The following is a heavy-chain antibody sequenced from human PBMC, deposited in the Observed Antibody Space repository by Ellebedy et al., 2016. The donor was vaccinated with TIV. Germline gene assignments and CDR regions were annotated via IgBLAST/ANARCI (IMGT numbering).Heavy chain of an antibody. CDR2: ISGSGGST. J-gene: IGHJ4*02. CDR3: AKGKGCSSTSCYFDY. D-gene: IGHD2-2*01. V-gene: IGHV3-23*01. CDR1: GFTFSSYA. Sequence: GGSLRLSXAASGFTFSSYAMSWVRQAPGKGLEWVSAISGSGGSTYYADSVKGRFTISRDNSKNTLYLQMNSLRAEDTAVYYCAKGKGCSSTSCYFDYWGQGTLVTVSS.